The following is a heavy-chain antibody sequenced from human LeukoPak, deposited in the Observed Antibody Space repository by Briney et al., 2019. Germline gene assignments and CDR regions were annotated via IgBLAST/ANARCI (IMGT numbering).Heavy chain of an antibody. CDR1: GYTLTELS. CDR2: FDPEDGET. Sequence: ASVKVSCKVSGYTLTELSMHWVRQAPGKGLEWMGGFDPEDGETIYAQRFQGRVTMTEDTSTDTAYMELSSLRSEDTAVYYCATISWYSSSWSAFDYWGQGTLVTVSS. J-gene: IGHJ4*02. CDR3: ATISWYSSSWSAFDY. V-gene: IGHV1-24*01. D-gene: IGHD6-13*01.